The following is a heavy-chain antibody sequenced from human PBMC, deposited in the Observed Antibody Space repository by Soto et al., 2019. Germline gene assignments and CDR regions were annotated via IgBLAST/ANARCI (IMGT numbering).Heavy chain of an antibody. D-gene: IGHD3-22*01. CDR3: ARNPIYDSSGYNY. Sequence: QLQLQESGPGLVKPSETLSLTCTVSGGSISSSSYYWGWIRQPPGKGLEWIGSIYYSGSTYYNPSLKSRVTISVDTSKNQFSLKLSSVTAADTAVYYCARNPIYDSSGYNYWGQGTLVTVSS. CDR1: GGSISSSSYY. CDR2: IYYSGST. J-gene: IGHJ4*02. V-gene: IGHV4-39*01.